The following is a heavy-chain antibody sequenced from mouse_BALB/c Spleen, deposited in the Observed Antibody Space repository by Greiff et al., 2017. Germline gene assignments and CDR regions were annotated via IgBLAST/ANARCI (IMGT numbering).Heavy chain of an antibody. Sequence: QVQLQQPGAELVKPGASVKLSCKASGYTFTSYYIHWVKQRPGQGLEWIGWIYPGNVNTKYNEKFKGKATLTADKSSSTAYMQLSSLTSEDSAVYFCARGTWFAYWGQGTLVTVSA. CDR1: GYTFTSYY. CDR3: ARGTWFAY. J-gene: IGHJ3*01. CDR2: IYPGNVNT. V-gene: IGHV1S56*01.